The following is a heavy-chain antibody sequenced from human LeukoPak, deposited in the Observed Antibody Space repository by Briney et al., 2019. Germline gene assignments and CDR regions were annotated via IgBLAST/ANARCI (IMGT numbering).Heavy chain of an antibody. CDR1: GFTFDDYA. CDR2: ISGSGGNT. V-gene: IGHV3-23*01. CDR3: AKDYSSSWYFFDY. J-gene: IGHJ4*02. D-gene: IGHD6-13*01. Sequence: GGSLRLSCAASGFTFDDYAMSWVRQAPGKGLEWVSAISGSGGNTYYADSVKGRFTISRDNSKNTLYLQMNSLRAEDTAVYYCAKDYSSSWYFFDYWGQGTLVTVSS.